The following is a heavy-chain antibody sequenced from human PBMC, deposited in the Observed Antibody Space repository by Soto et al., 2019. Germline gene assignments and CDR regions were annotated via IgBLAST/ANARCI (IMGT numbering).Heavy chain of an antibody. J-gene: IGHJ4*02. V-gene: IGHV3-30-3*01. D-gene: IGHD6-19*01. CDR1: GFTFSSYA. Sequence: QVQLVESGGGVVQPGRSLRLSCAASGFTFSSYAMHWVRQAPGKGLEWVAVISYDVSNKYYADSVKGRFTISRDNSKNTLYLQMNSLRAEDTAVYYCVRYIAVAGYFDYWGQGTLVTVSS. CDR2: ISYDVSNK. CDR3: VRYIAVAGYFDY.